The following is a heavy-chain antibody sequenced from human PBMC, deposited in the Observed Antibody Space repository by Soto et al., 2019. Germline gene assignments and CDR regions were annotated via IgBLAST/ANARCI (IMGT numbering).Heavy chain of an antibody. V-gene: IGHV3-48*02. D-gene: IGHD6-19*01. CDR3: ARDGAISGCFDC. CDR2: ISTTSSTI. CDR1: GFTFSSFS. J-gene: IGHJ4*02. Sequence: EVQLVESGGGLVQPGGSLRLSCVASGFTFSSFSMNWVRQSPGKGLEWVSYISTTSSTIHYADSVKGRFTISRDNAKNSLYLQMISLRDEDTAVYYCARDGAISGCFDCWGQGTLVTVSS.